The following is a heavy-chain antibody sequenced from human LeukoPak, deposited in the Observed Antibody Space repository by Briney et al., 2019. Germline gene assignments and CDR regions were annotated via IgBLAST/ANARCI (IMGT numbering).Heavy chain of an antibody. CDR3: TKQSVSGYSSGWHWYFDL. J-gene: IGHJ2*01. V-gene: IGHV3-48*01. CDR2: ISPTYDI. Sequence: GGSLRLSCAASGFIFSSFAMNWVRQAPGKGLEWVSYISPTYDIYYSDSVRGRFTISRDNAKNSLYLQMNSLRAEDTAVYYCTKQSVSGYSSGWHWYFDLWGRGTLVTVSS. CDR1: GFIFSSFA. D-gene: IGHD6-25*01.